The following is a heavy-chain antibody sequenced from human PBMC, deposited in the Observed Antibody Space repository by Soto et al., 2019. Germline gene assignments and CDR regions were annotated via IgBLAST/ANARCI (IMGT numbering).Heavy chain of an antibody. Sequence: GGSLRFSCAASGFTFSSYSMNWVRQAPGKGLEWVSSISSSSSYIYYADSVKGRFTISRDNAKNSLYLQMNSLRAEDTAVYYCARGPFAKLYYYYGMDVWGQGTTVTVSS. CDR2: ISSSSSYI. D-gene: IGHD3-3*01. CDR3: ARGPFAKLYYYYGMDV. J-gene: IGHJ6*02. V-gene: IGHV3-21*01. CDR1: GFTFSSYS.